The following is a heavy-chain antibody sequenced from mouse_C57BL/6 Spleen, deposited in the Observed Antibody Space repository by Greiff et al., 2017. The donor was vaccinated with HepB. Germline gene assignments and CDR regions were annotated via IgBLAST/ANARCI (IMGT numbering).Heavy chain of an antibody. V-gene: IGHV2-4*01. CDR2: IWSGGST. Sequence: QVQLKESGPGLVQPSQSLSITCTVSGFSFTSYGVHWVRQPPGKGLEWLGVIWSGGSTDYNAAFISRLSISKDNSKSQVFFKMNSLQADDTAIYYCAKPNWVYAMDYWGQGTSVTVSS. J-gene: IGHJ4*01. D-gene: IGHD4-1*01. CDR1: GFSFTSYG. CDR3: AKPNWVYAMDY.